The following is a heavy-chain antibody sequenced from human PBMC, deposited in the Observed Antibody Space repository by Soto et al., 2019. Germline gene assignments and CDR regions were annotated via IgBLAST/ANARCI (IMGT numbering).Heavy chain of an antibody. CDR3: ARALAEGSGYTDH. V-gene: IGHV4-4*07. D-gene: IGHD5-12*01. Sequence: GSLRLSCAASGFTFSSYSMNWVRQAPGKGLEWIGRIYTSGITNYNPSLKSRVTMSIDTSKNQFSLKLTSVTAADTAMYFCARALAEGSGYTDHWGQGTLVTVSS. CDR1: GFTFSSYS. CDR2: IYTSGIT. J-gene: IGHJ4*02.